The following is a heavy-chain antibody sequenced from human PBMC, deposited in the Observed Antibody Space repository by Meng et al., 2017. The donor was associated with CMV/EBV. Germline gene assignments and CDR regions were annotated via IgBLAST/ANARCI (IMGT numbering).Heavy chain of an antibody. D-gene: IGHD1-7*01. CDR2: IVVGSGNT. J-gene: IGHJ6*02. CDR1: GFTFTSSA. CDR3: VVSGTISRGGMDV. Sequence: SVKVSCKASGFTFTSSAVQWVRQARGQRLEWIGWIVVGSGNTNYAQKFQERVTITRDMSTSTAYMELSSLRSEDTAVYYCVVSGTISRGGMDVWGQGTTVTVSS. V-gene: IGHV1-58*01.